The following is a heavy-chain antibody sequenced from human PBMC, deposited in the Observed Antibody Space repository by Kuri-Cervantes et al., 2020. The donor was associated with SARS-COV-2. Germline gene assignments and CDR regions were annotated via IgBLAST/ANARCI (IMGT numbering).Heavy chain of an antibody. CDR1: DGSISNSSYY. J-gene: IGHJ3*02. CDR2: IYYSGST. CDR3: ARLLRVIVVVDDAFDI. V-gene: IGHV4-39*07. Sequence: SETLSLTCSVSDGSISNSSYYWGWIRQPPGKGLEWIGSIYYSGSTYYNPSLKSRVTISVDTSKNQFSLKLSSVTAADTAVYYCARLLRVIVVVDDAFDIWGQGTMVTVSS. D-gene: IGHD3-22*01.